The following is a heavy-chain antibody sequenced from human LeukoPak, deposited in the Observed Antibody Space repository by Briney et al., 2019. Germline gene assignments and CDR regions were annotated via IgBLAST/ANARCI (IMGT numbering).Heavy chain of an antibody. CDR2: IYYSGST. V-gene: IGHV4-59*12. CDR3: ARGNYDSSGYDYYYYGMDV. D-gene: IGHD3-22*01. Sequence: SETLSLTCTVSGGSISSYYWSWIRQPPGKGLEWIGYIYYSGSTNYNPSLKSRVTISVDTSKNQFSLKLSSVTAADTAVYYCARGNYDSSGYDYYYYGMDVWGQGTTVTVSS. CDR1: GGSISSYY. J-gene: IGHJ6*02.